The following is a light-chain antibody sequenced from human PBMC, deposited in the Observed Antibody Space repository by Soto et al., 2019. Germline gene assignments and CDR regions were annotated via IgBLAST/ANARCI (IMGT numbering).Light chain of an antibody. V-gene: IGLV1-40*01. CDR2: DDT. Sequence: QSVLTQPPSVSGAPGQRVTIPCTGNRSNIGAGYDVHWYRQLSGTAPKLLIYDDTSRPSGVPDRFSGSKSVTSASLTITGLQAEDEADYYCQSFDSSLNGVVFGGGNKLTVL. CDR3: QSFDSSLNGVV. J-gene: IGLJ3*02. CDR1: RSNIGAGYD.